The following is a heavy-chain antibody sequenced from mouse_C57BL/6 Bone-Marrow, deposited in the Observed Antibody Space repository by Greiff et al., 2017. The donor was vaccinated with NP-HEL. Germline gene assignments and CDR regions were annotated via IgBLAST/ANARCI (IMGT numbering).Heavy chain of an antibody. CDR3: ARESYGSSRHY. CDR1: GYTFTSYW. J-gene: IGHJ2*01. Sequence: VQLQQPGAELVRPGSSVKLSCKASGYTFTSYWMDWVKQRPGQGLEWIGNIYPSDSETHYNQKFKDKATLTVDKSSSTAYMQLSSLTSEDSAVYYCARESYGSSRHYWGQGTTLTVSS. D-gene: IGHD1-1*01. V-gene: IGHV1-61*01. CDR2: IYPSDSET.